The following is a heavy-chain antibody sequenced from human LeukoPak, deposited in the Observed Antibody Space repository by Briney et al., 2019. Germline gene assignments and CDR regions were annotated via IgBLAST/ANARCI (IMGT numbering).Heavy chain of an antibody. CDR1: GGSFSGYY. Sequence: SETLSLTCAVFGGSFSGYYWSWIRQPPGKGLEWIGEITHSGSTNYNPSLKSRVTISVDTSKHRFSLKLSSVTAADTAVYYCARRLDLWGRGTLVTVSS. J-gene: IGHJ2*01. CDR3: ARRLDL. V-gene: IGHV4-34*01. CDR2: ITHSGST.